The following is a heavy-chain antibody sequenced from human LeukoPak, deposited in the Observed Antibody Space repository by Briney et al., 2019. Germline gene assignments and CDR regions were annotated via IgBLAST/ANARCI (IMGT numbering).Heavy chain of an antibody. CDR2: FYYSASS. CDR1: GGPISSYY. V-gene: IGHV4-59*01. CDR3: ARAGGAIFGVVIDSHFDY. D-gene: IGHD3-3*02. J-gene: IGHJ4*02. Sequence: PSETLSLTCTVSGGPISSYYWSWIRRSPGKGLEWIGYFYYSASSNYNPSLTSRVTISADTSKNQFSLKLTSVTPADTAVYYCARAGGAIFGVVIDSHFDYWGQGILVSVSS.